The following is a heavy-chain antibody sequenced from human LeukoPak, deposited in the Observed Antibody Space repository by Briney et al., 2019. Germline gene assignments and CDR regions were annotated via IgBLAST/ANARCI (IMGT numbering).Heavy chain of an antibody. J-gene: IGHJ4*02. D-gene: IGHD4-23*01. CDR3: ARDLDYGGRGLDS. V-gene: IGHV3-69-1*01. CDR1: GFTFNNYA. CDR2: ISTSSTI. Sequence: GGSLRLSCAGSGFTFNNYAMSWVRQAPGKGLEWISYISTSSTINYADSVRGRFTISRDNAKSSLSLQMNSLRAEDTAVYYCARDLDYGGRGLDSWGQGTLVIVSS.